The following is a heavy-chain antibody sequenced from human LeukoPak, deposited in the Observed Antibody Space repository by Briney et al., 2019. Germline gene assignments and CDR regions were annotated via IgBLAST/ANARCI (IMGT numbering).Heavy chain of an antibody. J-gene: IGHJ1*01. V-gene: IGHV3-15*01. CDR1: GFTLNNAW. D-gene: IGHD3-22*01. CDR2: IKRETDGGTI. Sequence: GGSLRLSCAASGFTLNNAWMSWVRQAPGKGLEWLGRIKRETDGGTIDYAAPVKGRFTISRDDSRNTLYLQMDSLKIEDTAVYYCTTDRYYENSELQSKHWGQGPLVTVSS. CDR3: TTDRYYENSELQSKH.